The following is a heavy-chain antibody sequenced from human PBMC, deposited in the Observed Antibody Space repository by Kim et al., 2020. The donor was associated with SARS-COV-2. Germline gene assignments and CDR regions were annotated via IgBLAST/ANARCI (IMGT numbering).Heavy chain of an antibody. Sequence: YAQNIQGRVTITGDESTSTAYMGLSSLRSEDTAVYYCARDRIVPYYGMDVWGQGTTVTVSS. V-gene: IGHV1-69*01. CDR3: ARDRIVPYYGMDV. J-gene: IGHJ6*02. D-gene: IGHD3-16*02.